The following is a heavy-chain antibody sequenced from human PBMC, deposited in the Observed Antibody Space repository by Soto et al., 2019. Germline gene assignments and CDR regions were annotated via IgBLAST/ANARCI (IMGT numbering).Heavy chain of an antibody. J-gene: IGHJ6*02. CDR3: ARQSRFYYGMDV. V-gene: IGHV5-10-1*01. CDR1: GYSFTSYW. Sequence: HGESLKISCKGSGYSFTSYWISWVRQMPGKGLEWMGRIDLSDSYTNYSPSFQGHVTISADRSISTAYVQWSSLKASDTAMYYCARQSRFYYGMDVWGQGTTVTVSS. CDR2: IDLSDSYT.